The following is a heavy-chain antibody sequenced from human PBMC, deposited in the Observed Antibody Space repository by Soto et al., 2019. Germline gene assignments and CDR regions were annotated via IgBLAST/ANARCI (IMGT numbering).Heavy chain of an antibody. V-gene: IGHV1-18*01. CDR2: ISTYNGNT. J-gene: IGHJ6*02. D-gene: IGHD2-8*01. CDR1: GYTFTTYD. Sequence: QVQLVQSGAEVKKPGASVKVSCKASGYTFTTYDISWVRQAPGQGLEWMGRISTYNGNTNYPQSLQGRLTLTTDTSXXTXSXXLRSLRSDDTAVYYCARDPYHVLMMNAPNLYGMDVWGQGTTVTVSS. CDR3: ARDPYHVLMMNAPNLYGMDV.